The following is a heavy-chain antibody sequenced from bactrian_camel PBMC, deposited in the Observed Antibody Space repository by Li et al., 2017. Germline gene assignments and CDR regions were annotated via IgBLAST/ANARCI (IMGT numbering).Heavy chain of an antibody. Sequence: VQLVESGGGSVQAGRSLRLSCASPGSIVSTMCMGWVRQAPGKERESVAAIEGDGSTTYADSVKGRFTISKDSAKNTLYLQMNSLKPEDTAMYYCAADFVLPGIQRTFRLRATDYDHWGQGTQVTVS. CDR2: IEGDGST. J-gene: IGHJ4*01. D-gene: IGHD5*01. CDR1: GSIVSTMC. V-gene: IGHV3S53*01. CDR3: AADFVLPGIQRTFRLRATDYDH.